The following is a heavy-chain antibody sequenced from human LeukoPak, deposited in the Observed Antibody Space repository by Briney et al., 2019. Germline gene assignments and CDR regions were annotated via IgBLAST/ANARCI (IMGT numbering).Heavy chain of an antibody. CDR1: GFTFSSYW. CDR3: AREEDYYYGPNYFDP. Sequence: GGSLRLSCAASGFTFSSYWMHWVRQAPGKGLVWVSRINTDGSSTSYADSVKGRFTISRDNAKNTLYLQMNSLRAEDTAVYYCAREEDYYYGPNYFDPWGQGTLVTVSS. V-gene: IGHV3-74*01. D-gene: IGHD3-10*01. J-gene: IGHJ5*02. CDR2: INTDGSST.